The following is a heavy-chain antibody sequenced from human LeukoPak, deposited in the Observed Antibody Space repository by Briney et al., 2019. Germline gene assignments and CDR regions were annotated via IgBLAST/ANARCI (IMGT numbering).Heavy chain of an antibody. J-gene: IGHJ6*03. Sequence: GGSLRLSCTVSGFTVSSNSVSWVRQAPGKGLEWVSGISGSGSNTYHADSVKDRFTISRDNAKNSLYLQMNGLRAEDTAVYYCARASGWYERGPDYYYYYMDVWGKGTTVTVSS. CDR2: ISGSGSNT. CDR1: GFTVSSNS. D-gene: IGHD6-19*01. V-gene: IGHV3-21*01. CDR3: ARASGWYERGPDYYYYYMDV.